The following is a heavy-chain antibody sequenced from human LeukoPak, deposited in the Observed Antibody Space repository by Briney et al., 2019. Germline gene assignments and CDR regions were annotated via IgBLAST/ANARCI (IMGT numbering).Heavy chain of an antibody. CDR2: IYHSGST. J-gene: IGHJ4*02. CDR3: ARQGYCSGGSCYTLDY. V-gene: IGHV4-38-2*01. Sequence: SETLSLTCAVSGYSISSGYYWGWIRQPPGKGLEWIGSIYHSGSTCYNPSLKSRVTISVDTSKNQFSLKLSSVTAADTAVYYCARQGYCSGGSCYTLDYWGQGTLVTVSS. D-gene: IGHD2-15*01. CDR1: GYSISSGYY.